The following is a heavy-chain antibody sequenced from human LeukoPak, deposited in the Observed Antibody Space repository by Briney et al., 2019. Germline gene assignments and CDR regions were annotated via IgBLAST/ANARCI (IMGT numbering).Heavy chain of an antibody. J-gene: IGHJ3*02. CDR2: IIPILGIA. D-gene: IGHD4-17*01. CDR3: ARAHDYGDSYDAFDI. Sequence: ASVKVSCKASGYTFTSYYMHWVRQAPGQGLEWMGRIIPILGIANYAQKFQGRVTITADKSTSTAYMELSSLRSEDTAVYYCARAHDYGDSYDAFDIWGQGTMVTVSS. V-gene: IGHV1-69*04. CDR1: GYTFTSYY.